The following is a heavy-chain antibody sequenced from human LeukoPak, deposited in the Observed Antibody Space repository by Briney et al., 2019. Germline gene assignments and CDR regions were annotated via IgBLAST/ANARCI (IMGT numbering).Heavy chain of an antibody. CDR2: IYHSGSA. CDR1: GGSISSSNW. V-gene: IGHV4-4*02. CDR3: ARAEDIVVVPAAMFSYYYYGMDV. Sequence: SETLSLTCAVSGGSISSSNWWSWVRQPPGKGLEWIGEIYHSGSANYNPSLKSRVTISVDKSKNQFSLKLSSVTAADTAVYYCARAEDIVVVPAAMFSYYYYGMDVWGQGTTVTVSS. J-gene: IGHJ6*02. D-gene: IGHD2-2*01.